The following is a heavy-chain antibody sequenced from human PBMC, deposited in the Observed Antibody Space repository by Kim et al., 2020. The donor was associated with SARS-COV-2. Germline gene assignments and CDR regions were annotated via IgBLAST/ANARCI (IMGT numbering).Heavy chain of an antibody. CDR1: GFTFDNYA. CDR2: IRGCGARP. D-gene: IGHD3-10*01. Sequence: GGSLRLSCVASGFTFDNYAMSWVRQAPGKGLEWVSYIRGCGARPLYADSVKGRFTISRDNSKNTLYLQMNSLRAEDTAVYFCAKCYHSLGNDAFNIWGQGTFVTVSS. J-gene: IGHJ3*02. V-gene: IGHV3-23*01. CDR3: AKCYHSLGNDAFNI.